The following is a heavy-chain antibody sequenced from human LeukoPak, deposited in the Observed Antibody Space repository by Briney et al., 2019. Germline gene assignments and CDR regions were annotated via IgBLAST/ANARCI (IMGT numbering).Heavy chain of an antibody. D-gene: IGHD3-16*01. Sequence: SETLSLTCTVSGGSISSGGYYWSWIRQHPGKGLEWIGYIYYSGSTYYNPSLKSRVTISVDASKNQFSLKLSSVTAADTAVYYCARGGRAGGVFDYWGQGTLVTVSS. CDR3: ARGGRAGGVFDY. V-gene: IGHV4-31*03. J-gene: IGHJ4*02. CDR2: IYYSGST. CDR1: GGSISSGGYY.